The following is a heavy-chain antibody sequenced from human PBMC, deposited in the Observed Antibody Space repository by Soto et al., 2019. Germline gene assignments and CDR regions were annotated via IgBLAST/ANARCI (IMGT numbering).Heavy chain of an antibody. Sequence: PGGSLKISCRTSGYSFTSYWISWVRQMPGKGLEWMGRIDPSDSYTNYSPSFQGHVTISADKSISTAYLQWSSLKASDTAMYYCARQKSITGTAGFDPWGQGTLVTVSS. J-gene: IGHJ5*02. CDR1: GYSFTSYW. CDR3: ARQKSITGTAGFDP. V-gene: IGHV5-10-1*01. D-gene: IGHD1-20*01. CDR2: IDPSDSYT.